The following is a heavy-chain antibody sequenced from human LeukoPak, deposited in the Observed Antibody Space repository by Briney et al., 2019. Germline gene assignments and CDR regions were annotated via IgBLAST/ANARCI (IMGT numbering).Heavy chain of an antibody. J-gene: IGHJ4*02. V-gene: IGHV3-7*01. CDR3: ARDPEYYSDSSFKDY. D-gene: IGHD3-22*01. Sequence: PGGSLRLSCAASGFTISAYWMSWVRQAPGKGLEWVANIKQDGSEKYYVGSVKGRFTISRDNVKNSLYLQMNNLRAEDTAVYYCARDPEYYSDSSFKDYWGQGTLVTVSS. CDR2: IKQDGSEK. CDR1: GFTISAYW.